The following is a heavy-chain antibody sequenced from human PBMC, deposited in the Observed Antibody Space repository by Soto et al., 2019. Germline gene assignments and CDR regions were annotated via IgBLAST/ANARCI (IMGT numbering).Heavy chain of an antibody. J-gene: IGHJ4*02. D-gene: IGHD6-13*01. V-gene: IGHV4-59*08. CDR3: ARQAAEGYQGY. CDR2: IYYSGST. Sequence: SETLSLTCTVSGGSISSYYWSWIRQPPGKGLEWIGYIYYSGSTNYNPSLKSRVTISVDTSKNQFSLKLSSVTAADTAVYYCARQAAEGYQGYWGQGTLVSGFS. CDR1: GGSISSYY.